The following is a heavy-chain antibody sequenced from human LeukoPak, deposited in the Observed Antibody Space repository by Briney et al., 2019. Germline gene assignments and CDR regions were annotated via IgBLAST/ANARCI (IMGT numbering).Heavy chain of an antibody. CDR1: GGSISTNSFY. D-gene: IGHD4-17*01. CDR3: ARMSDDYGENFDY. J-gene: IGHJ4*02. V-gene: IGHV4-39*01. Sequence: SETLSLTCTVSGGSISTNSFYWGWIRQPPGKGLEWIGNIYYSGSTYYNPSLKSRVTISVDTSKNQFSLKLSSVTAADTAVYYCARMSDDYGENFDYWGQGTLVTVSS. CDR2: IYYSGST.